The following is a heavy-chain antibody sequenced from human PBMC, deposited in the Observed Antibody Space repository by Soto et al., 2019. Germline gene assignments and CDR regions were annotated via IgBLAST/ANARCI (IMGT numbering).Heavy chain of an antibody. D-gene: IGHD2-15*01. CDR3: ARGQVVVAASAFYYYYGMDV. Sequence: SETLSLTCTVSGGSISSYYWSWIRQPPGKGLEWIGYIYYSGSTNYNPSLKSRVTISVDTSKNQFSLKLSSVTAADTAVYYCARGQVVVAASAFYYYYGMDVWGQGTTVTVSS. J-gene: IGHJ6*02. CDR1: GGSISSYY. CDR2: IYYSGST. V-gene: IGHV4-59*01.